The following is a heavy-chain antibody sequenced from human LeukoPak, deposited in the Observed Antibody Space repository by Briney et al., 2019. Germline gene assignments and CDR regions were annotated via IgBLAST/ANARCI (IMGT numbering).Heavy chain of an antibody. Sequence: GGSLRLSCAASGFTVSSNYMSWVRQAPGKGLEWVSVIYNGGSTNYADSVKGRFTISRDNSKNTLYLQMNSLRAEDTAVYYCARPFYYDSSRVDYWGRGTLVTVSS. CDR3: ARPFYYDSSRVDY. J-gene: IGHJ4*02. V-gene: IGHV3-66*04. D-gene: IGHD3-22*01. CDR1: GFTVSSNY. CDR2: IYNGGST.